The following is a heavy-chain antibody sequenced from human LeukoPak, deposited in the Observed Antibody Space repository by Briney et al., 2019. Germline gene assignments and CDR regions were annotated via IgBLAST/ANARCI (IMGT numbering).Heavy chain of an antibody. CDR3: AHRRRSVISPGDFED. CDR2: ISGSGGST. D-gene: IGHD2-21*01. CDR1: GFTFSSYA. V-gene: IGHV3-23*01. J-gene: IGHJ4*02. Sequence: PGGSLRLSCAASGFTFSSYAMSWVRQPPGKGLEWISGISGSGGSTYYADSMNGRFTISRDNSKNTLYMQRNSLRAEDTAVYYCAHRRRSVISPGDFEDWGQGTLVTVSS.